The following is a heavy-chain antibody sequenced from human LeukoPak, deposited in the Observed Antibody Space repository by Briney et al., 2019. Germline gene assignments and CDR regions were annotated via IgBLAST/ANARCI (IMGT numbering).Heavy chain of an antibody. CDR1: GYTFTSYG. CDR2: ISAYNGNT. Sequence: SVKVSCKASGYTFTSYGISWVRQAPGQGLEWMGWISAYNGNTNYAQKLQGRVTMTTDTSTSTAYMELRSLRSDDTAVYYCARDISYYYDSSGYYFDYWGQGTLVTVSS. V-gene: IGHV1-18*01. J-gene: IGHJ4*02. CDR3: ARDISYYYDSSGYYFDY. D-gene: IGHD3-22*01.